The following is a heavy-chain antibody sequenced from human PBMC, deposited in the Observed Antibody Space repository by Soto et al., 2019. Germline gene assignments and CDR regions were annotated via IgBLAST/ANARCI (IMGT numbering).Heavy chain of an antibody. Sequence: ASVKVSCKASGYRFTAYHMHWVRQAPGQGLEWMGWINPNSGVTNYAQKFQDWVTVTRDTSVSTVYMELSRLKSDDTAVYYCARENIFGVVREYYFDYWGQGTLVTVSS. V-gene: IGHV1-2*04. D-gene: IGHD3-3*01. CDR3: ARENIFGVVREYYFDY. J-gene: IGHJ4*02. CDR2: INPNSGVT. CDR1: GYRFTAYH.